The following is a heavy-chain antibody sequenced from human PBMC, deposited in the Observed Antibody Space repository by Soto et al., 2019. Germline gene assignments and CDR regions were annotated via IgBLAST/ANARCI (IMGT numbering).Heavy chain of an antibody. V-gene: IGHV1-18*01. Sequence: ASVKVSCKASGYTFTSYGISWVRQAPGQGLERMVWISAYNGNTNYAQKLQGRVTMTTDTSTSTAYMELRSLRSDDTAVYYCARDYYDRGQGAFDIWGQGTMVTVSS. CDR2: ISAYNGNT. CDR1: GYTFTSYG. CDR3: ARDYYDRGQGAFDI. J-gene: IGHJ3*02. D-gene: IGHD3-22*01.